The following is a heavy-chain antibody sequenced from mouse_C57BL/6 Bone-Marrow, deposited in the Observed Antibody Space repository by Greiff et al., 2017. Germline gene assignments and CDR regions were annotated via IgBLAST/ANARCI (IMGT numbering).Heavy chain of an antibody. V-gene: IGHV1-81*01. Sequence: VQLQQSGAELARPGASVKLSCTASGYTFTSYGISWVKQRTGQGLEWIGEIYPRSGNTYYNEKFKGKGTLTADKYSSTEYMELRSLTSEDSAVYVCASDWVPLYWYFYVWGTGTTVTVSS. CDR3: ASDWVPLYWYFYV. CDR1: GYTFTSYG. J-gene: IGHJ1*03. D-gene: IGHD4-1*01. CDR2: IYPRSGNT.